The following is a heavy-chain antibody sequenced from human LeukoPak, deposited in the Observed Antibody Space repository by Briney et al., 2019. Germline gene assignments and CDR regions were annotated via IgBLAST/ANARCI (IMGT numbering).Heavy chain of an antibody. D-gene: IGHD6-13*01. V-gene: IGHV3-30-3*01. J-gene: IGHJ4*02. CDR2: ISYDGSNK. Sequence: GGSLRLSCSASGFTFSNYAMSWVRLAPGKGLEWVAVISYDGSNKYYADSVKGRFTISRDNSKNTLYLQMNSLRAEDTAVYYCATDDIAAAYSPNFDYWGQGTLVTVSS. CDR3: ATDDIAAAYSPNFDY. CDR1: GFTFSNYA.